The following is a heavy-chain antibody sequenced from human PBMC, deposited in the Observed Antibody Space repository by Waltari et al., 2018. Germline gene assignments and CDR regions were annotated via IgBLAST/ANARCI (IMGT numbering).Heavy chain of an antibody. CDR3: VRPVGNYVAYMDV. CDR2: IYKSVNP. Sequence: QLHLQESGPGRVKPSETLSRTCTVSGGPVSSSSDYWGWIRQPPGRGLGWIGSIYKSVNPYYNPSLMSRVIISVDTSENHFSLKLSSVTAADTAVYYGVRPVGNYVAYMDVWGKGTTVTVSS. CDR1: GGPVSSSSDY. J-gene: IGHJ6*03. V-gene: IGHV4-39*01. D-gene: IGHD4-4*01.